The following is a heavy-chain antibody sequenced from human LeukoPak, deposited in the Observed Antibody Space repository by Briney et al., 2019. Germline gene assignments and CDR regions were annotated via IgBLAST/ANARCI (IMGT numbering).Heavy chain of an antibody. D-gene: IGHD3-3*01. CDR3: AGRRDNYYDFWSGYPSLFDY. J-gene: IGHJ4*02. CDR2: IYYSGST. Sequence: PSETLSLTCTVSGGSISSSSYYWCWIRQPPGKGLEWIGSIYYSGSTYYNPSLKSRVTISVDTSKNQFSLKLSSVTAADTAVYYCAGRRDNYYDFWSGYPSLFDYWGQGTLVTVSS. V-gene: IGHV4-39*01. CDR1: GGSISSSSYY.